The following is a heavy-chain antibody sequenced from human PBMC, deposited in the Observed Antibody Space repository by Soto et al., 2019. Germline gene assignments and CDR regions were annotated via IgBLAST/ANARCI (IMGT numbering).Heavy chain of an antibody. CDR1: GYTFTNYG. D-gene: IGHD6-6*01. V-gene: IGHV1-18*01. CDR2: ISAYNGDT. CDR3: ARVRQLVGYLYYYMDV. Sequence: QVQLLQSGAEVKKPGASVKVSCKASGYTFTNYGITWVRQAPGQGLEWMGWISAYNGDTHYTQRLQGRVTMTTDTSTITAYMELRGMRSDDTAVYYWARVRQLVGYLYYYMDVWGKGTTVTVSS. J-gene: IGHJ6*03.